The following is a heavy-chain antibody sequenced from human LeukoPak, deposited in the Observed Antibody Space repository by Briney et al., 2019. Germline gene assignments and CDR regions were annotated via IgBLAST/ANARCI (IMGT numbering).Heavy chain of an antibody. CDR3: ARDNSVGDIAWWFDP. CDR2: VNPTGTGT. CDR1: GYTFINNW. V-gene: IGHV1-46*01. J-gene: IGHJ5*02. Sequence: ASVKVSCKASGYTFINNWMHWVRQAPGQGLEWIGLVNPTGTGTLYAQKFQGRVTMTRDMSTSTDYMELSSLRSEDTAVYYCARDNSVGDIAWWFDPWGQGTLVTVSS. D-gene: IGHD3-10*01.